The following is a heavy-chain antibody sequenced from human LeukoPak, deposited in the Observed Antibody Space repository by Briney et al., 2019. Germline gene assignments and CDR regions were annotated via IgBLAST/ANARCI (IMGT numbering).Heavy chain of an antibody. CDR3: ARGIWNDYYFDY. CDR1: GGSVSSMSHF. V-gene: IGHV4-39*02. J-gene: IGHJ4*02. Sequence: PSETLSLTCTVSGGSVSSMSHFWGWIRQPPGKGLEWIGSIYSTTASYYNPSLGSRVTVSVDTSKNQLSLELTSVTAADTGVYYCARGIWNDYYFDYWGQGTLVTVSS. CDR2: IYSTTAS. D-gene: IGHD1-1*01.